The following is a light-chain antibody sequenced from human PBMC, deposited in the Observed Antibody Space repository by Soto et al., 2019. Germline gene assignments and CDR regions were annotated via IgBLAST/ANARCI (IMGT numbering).Light chain of an antibody. J-gene: IGKJ1*01. CDR3: QQYENYWT. V-gene: IGKV1-5*01. CDR2: DAS. Sequence: DIQMTQSPPTLSASVGDRVTITCRASQPISSWLAWYHQKPGKAPKLLIYDASNLESGVPSRFSGSGSGTEFTLTISSLQPEAFGIYYCQQYENYWTFGQGTKVDIK. CDR1: QPISSW.